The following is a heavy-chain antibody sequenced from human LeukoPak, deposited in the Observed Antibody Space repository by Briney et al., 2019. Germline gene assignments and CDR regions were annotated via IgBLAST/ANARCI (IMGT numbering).Heavy chain of an antibody. Sequence: PGGSLRLSCAASGFTVSDYSMTWVRQAPGKGLEWVSAISGSGSYTDYADSVKGRFTISKDNSKNTVYMRMSSLRAEDTAFYYCVRAAGGAAAGAFDYWGQGTLVTVSS. J-gene: IGHJ4*02. CDR2: ISGSGSYT. D-gene: IGHD6-13*01. V-gene: IGHV3-23*01. CDR3: VRAAGGAAAGAFDY. CDR1: GFTVSDYS.